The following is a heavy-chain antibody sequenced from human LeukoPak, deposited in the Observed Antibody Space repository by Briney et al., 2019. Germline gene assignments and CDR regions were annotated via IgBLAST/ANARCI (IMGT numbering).Heavy chain of an antibody. CDR3: APGTMTYDW. D-gene: IGHD6-13*01. J-gene: IGHJ4*02. CDR1: GYTFTGYY. V-gene: IGHV1-2*02. CDR2: INPKSGGT. Sequence: GASVKVSCKASGYTFTGYYMHWVRQAPGQGLEWMGWINPKSGGTNYAQKFQGRVTMTRDTSIATTYMELSTLRSDDTAVYYCAPGTMTYDWWGQGTLVTVSS.